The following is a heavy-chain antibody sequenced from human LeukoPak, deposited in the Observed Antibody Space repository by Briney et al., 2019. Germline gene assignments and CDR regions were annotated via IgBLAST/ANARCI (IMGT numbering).Heavy chain of an antibody. CDR3: ARDRGYDGSDWYLTYYYYYGMDV. D-gene: IGHD6-19*01. Sequence: ASVKVSCKASGYTFTSYGISWVRQAPGQGLEWMGWISAYNGNTNYAQKLQGRVTMTTDTSTSTAYMELRSLRSDDTAVYYCARDRGYDGSDWYLTYYYYYGMDVWGQGTTVTVSS. CDR2: ISAYNGNT. J-gene: IGHJ6*02. V-gene: IGHV1-18*01. CDR1: GYTFTSYG.